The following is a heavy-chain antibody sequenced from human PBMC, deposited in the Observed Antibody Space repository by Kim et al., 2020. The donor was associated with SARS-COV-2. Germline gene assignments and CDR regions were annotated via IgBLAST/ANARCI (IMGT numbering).Heavy chain of an antibody. D-gene: IGHD3-22*01. CDR2: INGDGSST. Sequence: GGSLRLSCAASGFTFSDYWMHWVRQAPGKGLIWVSRINGDGSSTSGADSVKGRFTISRDNAKNTLYLQMSSLRAEDTAVYYCARGRYETSGYYSQWGQGTLVTVCS. J-gene: IGHJ4*02. CDR3: ARGRYETSGYYSQ. CDR1: GFTFSDYW. V-gene: IGHV3-74*01.